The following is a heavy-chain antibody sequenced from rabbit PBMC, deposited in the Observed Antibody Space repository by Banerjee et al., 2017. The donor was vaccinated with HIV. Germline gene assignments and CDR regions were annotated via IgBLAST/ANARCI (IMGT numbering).Heavy chain of an antibody. CDR3: ARAGSTYYPPFNL. CDR1: GIDFSSNA. V-gene: IGHV1S45*01. CDR2: IYADSSGST. Sequence: QEQLEESGGDLVKPGASLTLTCTASGIDFSSNAMCWVRQARGKGPEWIACIYADSSGSTYYASWAKGRFTISKTSSTTVTLQMTSLTAADTATYFCARAGSTYYPPFNLWGPGTLVTVS. J-gene: IGHJ4*01. D-gene: IGHD8-1*01.